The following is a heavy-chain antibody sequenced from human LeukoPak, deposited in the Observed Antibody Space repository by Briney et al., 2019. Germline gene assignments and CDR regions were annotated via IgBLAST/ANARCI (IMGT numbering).Heavy chain of an antibody. CDR2: IYYSGST. D-gene: IGHD3-22*01. CDR1: GGSFSGYY. V-gene: IGHV4-59*08. J-gene: IGHJ4*02. Sequence: SETLSLTCAVYGGSFSGYYWSWIRQPPGKGLEWIGYIYYSGSTNYNPSLKSRVTISVDTSKNQFSLKLSSVTAADTAVYYCARSYYYDSSGYYSPPHYWGQGTLVTVSS. CDR3: ARSYYYDSSGYYSPPHY.